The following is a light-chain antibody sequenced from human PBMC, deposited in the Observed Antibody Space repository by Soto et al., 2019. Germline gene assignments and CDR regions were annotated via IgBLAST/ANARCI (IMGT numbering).Light chain of an antibody. J-gene: IGKJ1*01. V-gene: IGKV1-5*01. CDR3: QQYDNWPWT. Sequence: DIQMTQSPSTLSASVGDRVIITCRASQSIRSWLAWYQQRPGKVPKVLIYDASSLESGVPSRFSGSGSGTEFSLTVSSLQPDDFATYYCQQYDNWPWTFGQGTKVDIK. CDR2: DAS. CDR1: QSIRSW.